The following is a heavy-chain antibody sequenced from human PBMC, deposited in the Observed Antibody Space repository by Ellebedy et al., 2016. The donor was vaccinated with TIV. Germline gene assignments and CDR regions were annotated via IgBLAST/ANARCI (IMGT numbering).Heavy chain of an antibody. J-gene: IGHJ4*02. CDR1: GYSFTTYW. Sequence: KVSCKGSGYSFTTYWIGWVRLMPGKGLELMGIIYPDDSDTRYSPSFQGQVTISADKSISTAYLQWRSLKASDSAIYYCARRLYSGSYNYWGQGTLVTVSS. CDR3: ARRLYSGSYNY. CDR2: IYPDDSDT. V-gene: IGHV5-51*01. D-gene: IGHD1-26*01.